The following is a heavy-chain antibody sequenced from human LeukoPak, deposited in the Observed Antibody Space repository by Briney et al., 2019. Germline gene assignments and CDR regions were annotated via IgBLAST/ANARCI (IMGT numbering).Heavy chain of an antibody. J-gene: IGHJ4*02. CDR1: GFTFSSYA. CDR2: ISYDGSNK. D-gene: IGHD4-17*01. V-gene: IGHV3-30*04. Sequence: GRSLGLSCAASGFTFSSYAMHWVRQAPGKGLEWVAVISYDGSNKYYADSVKGRFTISRDNSKNTLYLQMNSLRAEDTAVYYCARSATTPGTFDYWGQGTLVTVSS. CDR3: ARSATTPGTFDY.